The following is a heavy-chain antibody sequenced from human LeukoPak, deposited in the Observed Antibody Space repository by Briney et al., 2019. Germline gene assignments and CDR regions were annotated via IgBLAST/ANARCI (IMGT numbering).Heavy chain of an antibody. CDR2: IIPIFGTA. D-gene: IGHD5-24*01. J-gene: IGHJ4*02. CDR3: ARGRYIHPDSWDY. Sequence: SVKVSCNASGGTFSSYAISWVRQAPGQGLEWMGGIIPIFGTANYAQKFQGRVTITADESTSTAYMELSSLRSEDTAVYYCARGRYIHPDSWDYWGQGTLVTVSS. V-gene: IGHV1-69*13. CDR1: GGTFSSYA.